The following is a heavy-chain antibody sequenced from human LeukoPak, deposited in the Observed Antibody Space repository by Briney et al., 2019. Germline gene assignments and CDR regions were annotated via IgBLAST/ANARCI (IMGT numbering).Heavy chain of an antibody. V-gene: IGHV3-48*03. Sequence: PGGSLRLSCAASGFPFSSYEMHWLRQAPGKGLEWVAHISGSSGNIFYSDSVKGRFSLSRDNANNVLYLQMNSLRVEDTAVYYCAREKIPALVFDPWGQGTLVAVSP. CDR3: AREKIPALVFDP. J-gene: IGHJ5*02. D-gene: IGHD6-13*01. CDR2: ISGSSGNI. CDR1: GFPFSSYE.